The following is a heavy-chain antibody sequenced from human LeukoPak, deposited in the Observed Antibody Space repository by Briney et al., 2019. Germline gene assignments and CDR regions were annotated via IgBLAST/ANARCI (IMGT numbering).Heavy chain of an antibody. CDR2: ISPSGDIT. D-gene: IGHD7-27*01. Sequence: LGGSLRLSCAASGFTFSTYGMNWVRQAPGKGLEWVSGISPSGDITYYADSVMGRFSISRDNPKSTVSLQMSSLRAEDTALYYCVRDLHWGGFDVWGQGTMVTVSS. V-gene: IGHV3-23*01. J-gene: IGHJ3*01. CDR3: VRDLHWGGFDV. CDR1: GFTFSTYG.